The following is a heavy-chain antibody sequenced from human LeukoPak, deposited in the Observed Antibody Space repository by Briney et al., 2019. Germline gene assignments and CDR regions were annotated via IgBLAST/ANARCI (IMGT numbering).Heavy chain of an antibody. D-gene: IGHD5-18*01. CDR1: GGTFSSYA. CDR3: ASSRRGYSYGPGGDYFDY. Sequence: SVKVSCKASGGTFSSYAISWVRQAPGQGLEWMGRIIPILGIANYAQKFQGRVTITADKSTSTAYMELSSLRSEDTAAYYCASSRRGYSYGPGGDYFDYWGQGTLVTVSS. V-gene: IGHV1-69*04. CDR2: IIPILGIA. J-gene: IGHJ4*02.